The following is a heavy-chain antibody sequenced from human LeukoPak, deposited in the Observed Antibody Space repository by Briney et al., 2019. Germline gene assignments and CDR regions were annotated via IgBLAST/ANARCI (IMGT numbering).Heavy chain of an antibody. D-gene: IGHD5-24*01. J-gene: IGHJ3*02. CDR2: IIPIFGTA. CDR1: GGTFSSYA. Sequence: AASVKVSCKASGGTFSSYAISWVRQAPGQGLEWMGGIIPIFGTANYAQKFQGRVTITTDESTSTAYMELSSLKSEDTAVYYCARDAPEMATTHAFDIWGQGTMVTVSS. V-gene: IGHV1-69*05. CDR3: ARDAPEMATTHAFDI.